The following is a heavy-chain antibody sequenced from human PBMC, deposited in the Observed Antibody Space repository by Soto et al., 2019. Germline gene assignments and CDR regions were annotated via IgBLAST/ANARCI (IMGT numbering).Heavy chain of an antibody. Sequence: PGGSLRLSCAASGFTFSSYGMHWVRQAPGKGLEWVAVIWYDGSSKYYADSVKGRFTISRDNSKNTLYLQMNSLRAEDTAVYYCARGREAYDAFDIWGQGTMVTVSS. J-gene: IGHJ3*02. V-gene: IGHV3-33*01. CDR1: GFTFSSYG. CDR3: ARGREAYDAFDI. CDR2: IWYDGSSK.